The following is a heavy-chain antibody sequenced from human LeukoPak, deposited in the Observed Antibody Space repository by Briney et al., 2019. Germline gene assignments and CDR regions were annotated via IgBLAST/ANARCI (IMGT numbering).Heavy chain of an antibody. CDR3: VKSDLYGSGSLVFDY. J-gene: IGHJ4*02. Sequence: GSLRLSCSASGFTFSSYAMHWVRQAPGKGLEYVSAISSNGGSTYYADSVKGRFTISRDNSKNTLYLQMSSLRAEDTAVYYCVKSDLYGSGSLVFDYWGQGTLVTVSS. CDR1: GFTFSSYA. V-gene: IGHV3-64D*06. CDR2: ISSNGGST. D-gene: IGHD3-10*01.